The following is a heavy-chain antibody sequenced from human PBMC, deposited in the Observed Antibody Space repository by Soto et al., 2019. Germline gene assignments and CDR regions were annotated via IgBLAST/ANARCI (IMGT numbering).Heavy chain of an antibody. Sequence: KLSETLSLTCTVSGGSISIGGYFWSWIRQHPGKGLEWIGYIYYNGTTSYNPSLKSRLHTSVDTSKNQFSLKLSSVTAADTAVYYCARGWGTNSYYKIFDIWGQGTMVTVSS. J-gene: IGHJ3*02. CDR3: ARGWGTNSYYKIFDI. D-gene: IGHD2-2*02. CDR2: IYYNGTT. CDR1: GGSISIGGYF. V-gene: IGHV4-31*03.